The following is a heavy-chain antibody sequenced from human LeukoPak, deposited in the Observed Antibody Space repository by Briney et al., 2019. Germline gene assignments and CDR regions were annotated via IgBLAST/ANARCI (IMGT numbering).Heavy chain of an antibody. D-gene: IGHD1-7*01. CDR1: GFTFSSYG. J-gene: IGHJ4*02. V-gene: IGHV3-30*02. CDR3: RVTGTTGFDY. Sequence: PGGSLRLSCAASGFTFSSYGMHWVRQAPGKGLEWVAFIRYDGSNKYYADSVKGRITISRDNSKNTLYLQMNSLRAEDTAVYYCRVTGTTGFDYWGQGTLVTVSS. CDR2: IRYDGSNK.